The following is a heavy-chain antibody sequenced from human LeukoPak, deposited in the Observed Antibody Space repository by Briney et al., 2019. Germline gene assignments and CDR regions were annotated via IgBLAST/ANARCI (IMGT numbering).Heavy chain of an antibody. CDR2: VSSSSSYI. Sequence: GGSLRLSCAASGFTFSSYSMNWVRQAPGKGLEWVSSVSSSSSYIYYADSVKGRFTISRDNAKNSLYLQMNSLRAEDTAVYYCAKVRGIRNYGMDVWGQGTTVTVSS. J-gene: IGHJ6*02. V-gene: IGHV3-21*01. CDR3: AKVRGIRNYGMDV. CDR1: GFTFSSYS.